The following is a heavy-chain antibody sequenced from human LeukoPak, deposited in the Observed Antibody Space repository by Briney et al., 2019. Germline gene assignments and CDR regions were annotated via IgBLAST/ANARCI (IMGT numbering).Heavy chain of an antibody. D-gene: IGHD2-21*01. CDR1: GDSISTDH. CDR3: ARLDCISDTCYNY. J-gene: IGHJ4*02. Sequence: SGTLSLTCIVSGDSISTDHWSWIRQAPGKGLEWVGYINYSGNSEYNPSLKSRVTISVDRSKNQVSLKMRSVTAADTAVYYCARLDCISDTCYNYWALGALVTVSS. CDR2: INYSGNS. V-gene: IGHV4-59*08.